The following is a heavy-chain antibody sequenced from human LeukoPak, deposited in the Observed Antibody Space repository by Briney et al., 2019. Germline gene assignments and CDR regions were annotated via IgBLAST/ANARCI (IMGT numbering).Heavy chain of an antibody. J-gene: IGHJ4*02. D-gene: IGHD4-17*01. V-gene: IGHV1-69*13. Sequence: SVKVSCKASGGTFSSYAISWVRQAPGQGLEWMGGIIPIFGTANYAQKFQGRVTITADESTSTAYMELSSLRSEDTAVYYCVRLEITTVTTSDYWGQGTLVTVSS. CDR1: GGTFSSYA. CDR2: IIPIFGTA. CDR3: VRLEITTVTTSDY.